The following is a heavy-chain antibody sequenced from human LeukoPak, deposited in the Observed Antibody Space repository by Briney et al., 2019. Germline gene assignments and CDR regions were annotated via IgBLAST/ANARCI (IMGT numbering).Heavy chain of an antibody. Sequence: GRSLRLSCAASGFTFSSYGMHWVRQAPGKGLEWVAVIWYDGSNKYYADSVKGRFTISRDNSKNTLYLQMNGLRAEDTAVYYCAKALVGAPDDAFDIWGQGTMVTVSS. CDR1: GFTFSSYG. CDR2: IWYDGSNK. J-gene: IGHJ3*02. V-gene: IGHV3-33*06. CDR3: AKALVGAPDDAFDI. D-gene: IGHD1-26*01.